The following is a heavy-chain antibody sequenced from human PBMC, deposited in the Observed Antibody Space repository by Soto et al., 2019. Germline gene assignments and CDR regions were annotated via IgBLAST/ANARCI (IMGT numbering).Heavy chain of an antibody. Sequence: SGPTMVNATQTFTLTFSVSGLSLTNARMGVSWIRQPPGKALEWLAHIVSNDEESYSTSLKSRLTISKDTSKSQVVLTMTNMDPVDTGTYYCARTGYDRYYYNYYMDVWGKGTTVTVSS. CDR1: GLSLTNARMG. V-gene: IGHV2-26*01. J-gene: IGHJ6*03. D-gene: IGHD5-12*01. CDR3: ARTGYDRYYYNYYMDV. CDR2: IVSNDEE.